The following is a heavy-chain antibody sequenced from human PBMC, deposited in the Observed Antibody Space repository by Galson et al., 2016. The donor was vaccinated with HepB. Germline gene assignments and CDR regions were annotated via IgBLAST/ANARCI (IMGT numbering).Heavy chain of an antibody. J-gene: IGHJ4*02. CDR1: GFTFNNYC. V-gene: IGHV3-23*01. Sequence: SLRLSCAASGFTFNNYCMTWVRPATGKGMEVVASIRRRGDSRDYSDSVKGRFTISRDNSNSMLFLQMSSLRADDTAVSYCARRHEYCPPVGCSVDYWGQGTLVSVSS. D-gene: IGHD2/OR15-2a*01. CDR3: ARRHEYCPPVGCSVDY. CDR2: IRRRGDSR.